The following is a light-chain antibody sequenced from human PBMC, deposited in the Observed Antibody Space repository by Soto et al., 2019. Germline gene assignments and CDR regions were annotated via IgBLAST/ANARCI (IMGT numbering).Light chain of an antibody. V-gene: IGKV1-39*01. J-gene: IGKJ4*01. Sequence: DIQLTQSPASLSASVGDRVTITCRASDNIGSNLNWYQHQTGTAPKLFIYAASSLQGGVPSRFSGSGYGTQFTLTISGLQTEDFATYYCQQSYKILTFGGGTWVDI. CDR2: AAS. CDR3: QQSYKILT. CDR1: DNIGSN.